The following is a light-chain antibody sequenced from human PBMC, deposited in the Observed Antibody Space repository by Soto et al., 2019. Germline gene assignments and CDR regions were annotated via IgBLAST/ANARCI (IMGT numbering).Light chain of an antibody. CDR1: QNIHTN. Sequence: ELVLTQSPGTLSLSPGERATLSCRASQNIHTNLAWYQQKTGQAPRLLFYGASTGATGLPDRLSGSGSGTEFNLTINRLQAEDCAVYYCQQYYNWPRTCGQGTRLEIK. CDR2: GAS. CDR3: QQYYNWPRT. J-gene: IGKJ5*01. V-gene: IGKV3-15*01.